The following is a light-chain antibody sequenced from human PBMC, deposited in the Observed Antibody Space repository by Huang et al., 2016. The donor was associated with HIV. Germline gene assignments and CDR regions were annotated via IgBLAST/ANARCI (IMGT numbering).Light chain of an antibody. CDR1: QRLSTN. Sequence: EIVMTQSPTTLSVSPGERATLSCRASQRLSTNLAWYQQKPGQAPRLLIYGASTRDTGIPARFSGSGSGTEFTLTISSLQSEDFAVYYCQQYNNWPPDTFGQGTKLEIK. CDR3: QQYNNWPPDT. V-gene: IGKV3-15*01. J-gene: IGKJ2*01. CDR2: GAS.